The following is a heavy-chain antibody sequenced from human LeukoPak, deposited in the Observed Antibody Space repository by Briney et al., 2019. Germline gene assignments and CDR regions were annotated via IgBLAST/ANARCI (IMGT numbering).Heavy chain of an antibody. V-gene: IGHV4-59*12. D-gene: IGHD3-3*01. Sequence: SETLSLTCTVSGGSISSYYWSWIRQPPGKGLEWIGYIYYSGSTNYNPSLKSRVTISVDTSKNQFSLRLSSVTAADTAVYYCARGAYDFWSGYGYYYYMDVWGKGTTVTVSS. CDR3: ARGAYDFWSGYGYYYYMDV. J-gene: IGHJ6*03. CDR1: GGSISSYY. CDR2: IYYSGST.